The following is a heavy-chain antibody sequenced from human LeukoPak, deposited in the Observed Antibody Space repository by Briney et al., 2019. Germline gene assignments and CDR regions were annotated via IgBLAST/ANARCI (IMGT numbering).Heavy chain of an antibody. CDR3: ARDGYNRRGRAFDI. CDR1: GGSFSGYY. CDR2: INHSGST. Sequence: SETLSLTCAVYGGSFSGYYWSWIRQPPGKGLEWIGEINHSGSTNYNPSLKSRVTISVDTSKNQFSLKLSSVTAADTAVYYCARDGYNRRGRAFDIWGQGTMVTVSS. J-gene: IGHJ3*02. D-gene: IGHD5-24*01. V-gene: IGHV4-34*01.